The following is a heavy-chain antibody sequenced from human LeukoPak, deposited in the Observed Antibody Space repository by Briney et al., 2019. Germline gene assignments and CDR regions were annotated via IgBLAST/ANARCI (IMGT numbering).Heavy chain of an antibody. V-gene: IGHV3-48*04. J-gene: IGHJ4*02. CDR2: ISSSGSTI. CDR1: GFTFSSYS. D-gene: IGHD4-11*01. Sequence: GGSLRLSCAASGFTFSSYSMNWVRQAPGKGLEWVSYISSSGSTIYYADSVKGRFTISRDNAKNSLYLQMNSLRAEDTAVYYCARSAYRNLSPFFDYWGPGTLVTVSS. CDR3: ARSAYRNLSPFFDY.